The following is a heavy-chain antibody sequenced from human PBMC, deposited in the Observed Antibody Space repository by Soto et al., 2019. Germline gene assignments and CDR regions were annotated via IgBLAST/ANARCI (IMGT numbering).Heavy chain of an antibody. CDR3: ASSIAARGYWYFDL. V-gene: IGHV1-69*02. J-gene: IGHJ2*01. Sequence: QVQLVQSGAEVKKPGSSVKVSCKASGGTFSSYTISWVRQAPGQGLEWMGRIIPILGIANYAQKFQGRVTIAADKSTCTAYMELSSLRSEDTGVYYCASSIAARGYWYFDLWGRGTLVTGSS. CDR2: IIPILGIA. D-gene: IGHD6-6*01. CDR1: GGTFSSYT.